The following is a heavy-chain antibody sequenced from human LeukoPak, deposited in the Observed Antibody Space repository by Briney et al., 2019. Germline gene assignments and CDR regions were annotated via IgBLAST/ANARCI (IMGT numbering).Heavy chain of an antibody. D-gene: IGHD6-19*01. Sequence: GGSLSLSCAASGFPVSSNYMSGVRQSPGGGVEGVSVIYSGGSTYYADSVKGRFTISRDNSKNTLYLQMNGLTAEDTAVYYCARGTQQWLVLDYWGQGTLVTVSS. CDR3: ARGTQQWLVLDY. J-gene: IGHJ4*02. V-gene: IGHV3-53*01. CDR1: GFPVSSNY. CDR2: IYSGGST.